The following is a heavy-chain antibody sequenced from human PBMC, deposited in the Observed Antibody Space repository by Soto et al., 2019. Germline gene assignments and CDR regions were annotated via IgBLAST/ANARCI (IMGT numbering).Heavy chain of an antibody. J-gene: IGHJ4*02. CDR2: ISGSGGST. V-gene: IGHV3-23*01. CDR1: GVSFNLYA. D-gene: IGHD5-18*01. CDR3: AKESGYSYGHFDY. Sequence: GGSLRLSCEGAGVSFNLYAMSWCRQAPGKGLEWVSAISGSGGSTYYADSVKGRFTISRDNSKNTLYLQMNSLRAEDTAVYYCAKESGYSYGHFDYWGQGTLVTVSS.